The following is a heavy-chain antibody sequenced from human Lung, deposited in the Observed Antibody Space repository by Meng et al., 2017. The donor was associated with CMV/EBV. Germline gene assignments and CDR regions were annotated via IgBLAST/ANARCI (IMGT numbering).Heavy chain of an antibody. CDR3: ARMSYDWDDQESNWFDP. CDR2: MNPNSGNT. J-gene: IGHJ5*02. Sequence: YNFTNDDINWVRQATGQGLEWMGWMNPNSGNTGYAQKFQGRVTITRDTSIGTAYMELSSLRSEDTAVYYCARMSYDWDDQESNWFDPWGQGTLVTVSS. V-gene: IGHV1-8*03. D-gene: IGHD1-20*01. CDR1: YNFTNDD.